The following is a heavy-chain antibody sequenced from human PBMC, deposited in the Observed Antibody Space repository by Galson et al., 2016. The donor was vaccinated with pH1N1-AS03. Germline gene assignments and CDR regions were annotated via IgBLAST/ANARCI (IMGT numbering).Heavy chain of an antibody. D-gene: IGHD2-2*01. J-gene: IGHJ6*03. CDR2: MKEDGSEK. V-gene: IGHV3-7*01. CDR1: GFMFSKYW. CDR3: ARGWPLVVPGTIVRYYYYMDV. Sequence: SLRLSCAASGFMFSKYWMNWVRQAPGKGLEWVANMKEDGSEKDHVDSVKGRFTISRDNAKYSLYLHMNSLRAEDTAVYYCARGWPLVVPGTIVRYYYYMDVWAKGPRSPSP.